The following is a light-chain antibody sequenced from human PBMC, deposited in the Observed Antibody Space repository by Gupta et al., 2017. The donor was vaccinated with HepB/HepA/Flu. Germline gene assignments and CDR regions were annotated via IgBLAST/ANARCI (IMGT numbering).Light chain of an antibody. CDR2: WAS. Sequence: DIVMTQSPVSLAVSLGERATINCKSSQSVLYSSNNKNYLAWYQQRPGQPPKLLIYWASTRESGVPDRFSGSGSGTDFTLTISSLQAEDVAVYYCQQYDSTTRTFGQGTKLEIK. J-gene: IGKJ2*01. CDR3: QQYDSTTRT. CDR1: QSVLYSSNNKNY. V-gene: IGKV4-1*01.